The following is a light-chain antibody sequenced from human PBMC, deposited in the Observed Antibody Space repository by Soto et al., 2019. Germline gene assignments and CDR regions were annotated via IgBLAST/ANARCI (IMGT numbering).Light chain of an antibody. CDR3: QQRSRT. CDR2: GAS. CDR1: QSVNSRD. J-gene: IGKJ4*01. V-gene: IGKV3-11*01. Sequence: ESVLAQSPGTLSLSPGERATLSCRASQSVNSRDLAWYQQNAGQAPRLLIYGASIRATGIPARFIGSGSGTDFTLTIASLDPDDFAVYYCQQRSRTFGGGTKVEIK.